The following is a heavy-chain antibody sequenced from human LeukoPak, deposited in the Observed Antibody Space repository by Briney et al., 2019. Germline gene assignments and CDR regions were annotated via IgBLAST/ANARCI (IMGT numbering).Heavy chain of an antibody. J-gene: IGHJ5*02. CDR3: ARNLAARPTWFDP. CDR1: GFTFSSYS. CDR2: ISSSSSYI. Sequence: TGGSLRLSCAASGFTFSSYSMNWVRQAPGKGLEWVSFISSSSSYIYYADSVKGRFTISRDNAKNSLYLQMNSLRAEDTAVYYCARNLAARPTWFDPWGQGTLVTVSS. D-gene: IGHD6-6*01. V-gene: IGHV3-21*01.